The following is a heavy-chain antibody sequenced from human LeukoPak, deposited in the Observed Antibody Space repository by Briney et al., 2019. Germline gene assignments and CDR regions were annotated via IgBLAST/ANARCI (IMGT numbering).Heavy chain of an antibody. V-gene: IGHV4-34*01. CDR1: GGSFRGYY. D-gene: IGHD3-22*01. Sequence: PSETLSLTCAVYGGSFRGYYWSWIRQPPGKGREWIGEINHSGSTNYNPSLKRRVTISVDTSKNQFSLKLSSVTAADTAVYYCARGLSGYYYDSSGYYLKYYFDYWGQGTLVTVSS. CDR3: ARGLSGYYYDSSGYYLKYYFDY. J-gene: IGHJ4*02. CDR2: INHSGST.